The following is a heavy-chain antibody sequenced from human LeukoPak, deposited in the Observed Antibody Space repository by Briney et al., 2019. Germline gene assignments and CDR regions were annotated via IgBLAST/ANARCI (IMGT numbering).Heavy chain of an antibody. Sequence: ASVKVSCKASGYTFTSYYMHWVRQAPGQGLEWMGIINPSGGTTSYAQKFQGRVTMTRDTSTSTAYMELRSLRSDDTAVYYCARDRSGHSSSWYWGSDYWGQGTLVTVSS. CDR2: INPSGGTT. CDR1: GYTFTSYY. V-gene: IGHV1-46*01. CDR3: ARDRSGHSSSWYWGSDY. J-gene: IGHJ4*02. D-gene: IGHD6-13*01.